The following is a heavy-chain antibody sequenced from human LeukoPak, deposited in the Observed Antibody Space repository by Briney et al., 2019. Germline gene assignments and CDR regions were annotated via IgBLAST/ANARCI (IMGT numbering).Heavy chain of an antibody. Sequence: PAETLSLTCTVSGGSMTSYYWSWIRQPPGKGLEWIGFVSHTGSTNYNSSLRSRVTFSVDTSKSQFSLNLRSVTAADTAVYYCARDSYYGMDVWGQGTTVIVSS. J-gene: IGHJ6*02. CDR3: ARDSYYGMDV. CDR2: VSHTGST. CDR1: GGSMTSYY. V-gene: IGHV4-59*01.